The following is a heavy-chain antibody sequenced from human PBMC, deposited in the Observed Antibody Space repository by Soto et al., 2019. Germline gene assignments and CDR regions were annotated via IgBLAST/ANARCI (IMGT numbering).Heavy chain of an antibody. D-gene: IGHD2-15*01. CDR3: ARGPGGPDGPGDY. CDR1: GYTFTSYA. Sequence: QVHLVQSGAEVKKPGASVKVSCKASGYTFTSYAMHWVRQAPGQRLEWMGWINAGNGNTKYSQKFQGRVTITRDTSASTAYMELSSLRSEGTAVYYCARGPGGPDGPGDYWGQGTLVTVSS. CDR2: INAGNGNT. J-gene: IGHJ4*02. V-gene: IGHV1-3*01.